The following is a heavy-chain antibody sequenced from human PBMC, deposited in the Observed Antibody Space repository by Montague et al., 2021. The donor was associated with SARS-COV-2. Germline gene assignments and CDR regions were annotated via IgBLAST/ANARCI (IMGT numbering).Heavy chain of an antibody. D-gene: IGHD2-21*02. Sequence: SETLSLTCTVSGGSISSYYWSWIRQPPGKGLEWIGYINSSGSTNYNPSLTSRVTISVDTSKNQFSLKLSSVTAADTAVYYCARALRVVLVTVPACDIWGQGTMVTVSS. J-gene: IGHJ3*02. CDR1: GGSISSYY. V-gene: IGHV4-59*01. CDR3: ARALRVVLVTVPACDI. CDR2: INSSGST.